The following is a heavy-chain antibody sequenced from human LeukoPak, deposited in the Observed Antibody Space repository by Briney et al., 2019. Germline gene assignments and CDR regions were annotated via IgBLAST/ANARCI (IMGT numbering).Heavy chain of an antibody. Sequence: GGSLRLSCAASGFTFSSYWMSWVRQAPGKGLEWVANIKQDGSEKYYVDSVKGRFTISRDNAKNSLNLQMNSLRAEDTAVYYCARVGDGYNWGSFDYWGQGTLVTVSS. D-gene: IGHD5-24*01. CDR3: ARVGDGYNWGSFDY. V-gene: IGHV3-7*01. CDR2: IKQDGSEK. J-gene: IGHJ4*02. CDR1: GFTFSSYW.